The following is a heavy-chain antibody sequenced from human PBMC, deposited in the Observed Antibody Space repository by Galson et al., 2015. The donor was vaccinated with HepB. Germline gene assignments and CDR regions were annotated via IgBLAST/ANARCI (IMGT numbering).Heavy chain of an antibody. Sequence: SVKVSCKASGYTFTSYYMHWVRQAPGQGLEWMGIINPSGGSTSYAQKFQGRVTMTRDTSTSTVYMELSSLRSEDTAVYYCARVGVPNDYGDLSFDYWGQGTLVTVSS. CDR2: INPSGGST. CDR3: ARVGVPNDYGDLSFDY. CDR1: GYTFTSYY. J-gene: IGHJ4*02. D-gene: IGHD4-17*01. V-gene: IGHV1-46*01.